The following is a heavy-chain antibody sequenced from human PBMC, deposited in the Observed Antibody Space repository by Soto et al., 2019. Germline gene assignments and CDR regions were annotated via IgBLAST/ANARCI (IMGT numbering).Heavy chain of an antibody. CDR3: ARDAPYCSGGSCYHY. Sequence: SETLSLTCTVSGGSISSYYWSWIRQPPGKGLEWIGYIYYSGSTNYNPSLKSRVTISVDTSKNQFSLKLSSVTAADTAVYYCARDAPYCSGGSCYHYWGQGTLVTVSS. D-gene: IGHD2-15*01. J-gene: IGHJ4*02. CDR2: IYYSGST. CDR1: GGSISSYY. V-gene: IGHV4-59*01.